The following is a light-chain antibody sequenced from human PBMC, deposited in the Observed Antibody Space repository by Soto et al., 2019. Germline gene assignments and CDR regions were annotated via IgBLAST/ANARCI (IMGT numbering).Light chain of an antibody. CDR3: CSYAGSSTWV. Sequence: QSALTQPASVSGSPGRSITISCTGTSSDVGSYNLVSWYQQHSGKAPKLMIYEGSERPSGVSNRFSGSKSGNTASLTISGLQAEDEADYYCCSYAGSSTWVFGGGTKLTVL. CDR2: EGS. CDR1: SSDVGSYNL. J-gene: IGLJ3*02. V-gene: IGLV2-23*01.